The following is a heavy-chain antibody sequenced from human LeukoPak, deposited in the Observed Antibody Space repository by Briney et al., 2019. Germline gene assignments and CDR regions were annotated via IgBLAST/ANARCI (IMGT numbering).Heavy chain of an antibody. D-gene: IGHD1-14*01. CDR3: ASNRARASVPFDF. CDR2: IYSGGST. J-gene: IGHJ4*02. Sequence: GGSLRLSCAASGFTVSSNYMSWVRQAPGKGLEWVSIIYSGGSTYYTDSVKGRFTISRDNSKNTLYLQMNSLRAEDTAVYYCASNRARASVPFDFWGQGTLVTVSS. V-gene: IGHV3-53*01. CDR1: GFTVSSNY.